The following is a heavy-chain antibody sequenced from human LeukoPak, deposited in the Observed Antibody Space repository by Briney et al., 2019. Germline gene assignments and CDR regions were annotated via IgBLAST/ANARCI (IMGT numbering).Heavy chain of an antibody. V-gene: IGHV3-30*03. CDR2: ISYDGSNK. J-gene: IGHJ3*02. CDR3: ARRVFKGHSPNAFDI. D-gene: IGHD6-13*01. Sequence: PGRSLRLSCAASGFTFSSYGMHWVRQAPGKGLEWVAVISYDGSNKYYADSVKGRFTISRDNSKNTLYLQMNSLRAEDTAVYYCARRVFKGHSPNAFDIWGQGTMVTVSS. CDR1: GFTFSSYG.